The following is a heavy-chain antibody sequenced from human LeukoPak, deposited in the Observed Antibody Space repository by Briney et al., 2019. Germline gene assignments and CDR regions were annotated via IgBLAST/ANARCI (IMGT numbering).Heavy chain of an antibody. J-gene: IGHJ3*02. CDR2: INSDGSST. Sequence: GGSLRLSCAASGFTLSSYWMHWVRQAPGKGLVWVSRINSDGSSTSYADSVKGRFTISRDNAKNTLYLQMNSLRAEDTAVYYCALYGDYGAFDIWGQGTMVTVSS. CDR1: GFTLSSYW. CDR3: ALYGDYGAFDI. D-gene: IGHD4-17*01. V-gene: IGHV3-74*01.